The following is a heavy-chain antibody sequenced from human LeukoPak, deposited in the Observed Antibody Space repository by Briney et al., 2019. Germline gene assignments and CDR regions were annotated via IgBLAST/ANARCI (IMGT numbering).Heavy chain of an antibody. V-gene: IGHV5-51*01. CDR2: IYPGDSDT. CDR3: ALNPRGYCSGGRCYIGY. Sequence: PGESLEISCERSGYNFTNYWIGWGRQVPGKGLEWMGIIYPGDSDTRYSPSFQGQVTISADKSISTAYLQWSSLKASDTAMYYCALNPRGYCSGGRCYIGYWGQGTLVTVSS. CDR1: GYNFTNYW. J-gene: IGHJ4*02. D-gene: IGHD2-15*01.